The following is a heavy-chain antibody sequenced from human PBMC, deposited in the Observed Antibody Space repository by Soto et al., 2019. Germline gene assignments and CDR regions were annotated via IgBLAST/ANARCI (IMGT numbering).Heavy chain of an antibody. CDR2: INPNSGAT. D-gene: IGHD3-3*01. CDR1: GYTFTGYF. V-gene: IGHV1-2*02. J-gene: IGHJ5*02. CDR3: ARGWVTILGPLP. Sequence: ASVKVSCKASGYTFTGYFIHWVRQAPRQGLEWVGYINPNSGATQYAPRFQGRVTMTSDTSIRTAYMDLSNLRSDDNSVYYCARGWVTILGPLPWGPGTLVTVSS.